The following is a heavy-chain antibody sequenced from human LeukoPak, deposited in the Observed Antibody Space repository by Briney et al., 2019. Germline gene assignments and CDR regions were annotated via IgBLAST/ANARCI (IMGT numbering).Heavy chain of an antibody. V-gene: IGHV3-11*01. CDR3: AAYTYYDFWRGIGGWFDP. CDR1: GFTFSDYY. Sequence: GGSLRLSCAASGFTFSDYYMSWIRQAPGKGLEWVSYINSSGSTIYYADSVKGRFTISRDNAKNSLYLQMNSLRAEDTAVYYCAAYTYYDFWRGIGGWFDPWGQGTLVTVSS. D-gene: IGHD3-3*01. CDR2: INSSGSTI. J-gene: IGHJ5*02.